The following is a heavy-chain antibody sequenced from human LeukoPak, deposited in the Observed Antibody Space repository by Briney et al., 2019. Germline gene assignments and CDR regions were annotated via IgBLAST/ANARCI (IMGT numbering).Heavy chain of an antibody. CDR2: IFYSGST. Sequence: SSETLSLTCTVSGGSISSYYWSWIRQPPGKGLEWIGYIFYSGSTNYNPSLKSRVTISVDTSNNQFSLTLTSVTTADTAVYYCARDPGHDYGDYFDYWGRGTLVSVSS. CDR3: ARDPGHDYGDYFDY. CDR1: GGSISSYY. J-gene: IGHJ4*02. D-gene: IGHD4-17*01. V-gene: IGHV4-59*01.